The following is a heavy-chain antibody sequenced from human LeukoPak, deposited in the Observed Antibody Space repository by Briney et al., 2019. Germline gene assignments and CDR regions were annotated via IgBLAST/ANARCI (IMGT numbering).Heavy chain of an antibody. D-gene: IGHD3-10*01. CDR2: IYHSGST. CDR3: ARGVGVTMVRGVKGYFDY. CDR1: GGSISSGGYS. Sequence: PSQTLSLTCAVSGGSISSGGYSWSWIRQPPGKGLEWIGYIYHSGSTYYNPSLKSRVTISVDRSKNQFSLKLSSVTAADTAVYYCARGVGVTMVRGVKGYFDYWGQGTLVTVSS. J-gene: IGHJ4*02. V-gene: IGHV4-30-2*01.